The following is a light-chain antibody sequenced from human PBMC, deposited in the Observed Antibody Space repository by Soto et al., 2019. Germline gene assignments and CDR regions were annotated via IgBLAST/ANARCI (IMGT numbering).Light chain of an antibody. Sequence: DIQMTQSPSTLSASVGDRVTITCRASQSISSWLAWYQQKPGKAPNLLIYKASSLEIGVPSRFSGSGYGTEFTLTISSLQPDDFATYYCQQYNSYPLTFGGGTKVEIK. V-gene: IGKV1-5*03. J-gene: IGKJ4*01. CDR1: QSISSW. CDR3: QQYNSYPLT. CDR2: KAS.